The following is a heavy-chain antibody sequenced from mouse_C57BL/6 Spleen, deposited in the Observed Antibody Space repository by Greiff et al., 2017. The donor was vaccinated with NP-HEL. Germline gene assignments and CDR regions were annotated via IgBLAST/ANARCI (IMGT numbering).Heavy chain of an antibody. J-gene: IGHJ4*01. CDR3: AGGYDGGTGYAMDY. CDR1: GYTFTSYW. CDR2: IYPGSGST. V-gene: IGHV1-55*01. D-gene: IGHD2-2*01. Sequence: QVQLKESGAELVKPGASVKMSCKASGYTFTSYWITWVKQRPGQGLEWIGDIYPGSGSTNYNEKFKSKATLTVDTSSSTADMQLSSLTSEDSAVYYCAGGYDGGTGYAMDYWGQGTSVNVSS.